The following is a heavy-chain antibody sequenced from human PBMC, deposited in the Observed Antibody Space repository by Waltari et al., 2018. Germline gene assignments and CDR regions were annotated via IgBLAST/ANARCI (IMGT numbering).Heavy chain of an antibody. Sequence: EVQLVQSGAEVTKPGATVKISCKASGYPFTDYSMPWVQQAPGKGLEWMGRVDPEDGETIYAEKFQGRVTITADTSTDTAYMELSSLRSEDTAVYYCATVPLYSSSLENAFDIWGQGTMVTVSS. CDR2: VDPEDGET. CDR1: GYPFTDYS. V-gene: IGHV1-69-2*01. D-gene: IGHD6-13*01. J-gene: IGHJ3*02. CDR3: ATVPLYSSSLENAFDI.